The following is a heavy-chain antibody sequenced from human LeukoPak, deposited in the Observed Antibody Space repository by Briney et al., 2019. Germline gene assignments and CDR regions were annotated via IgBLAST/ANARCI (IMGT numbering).Heavy chain of an antibody. CDR3: TGLPLDYNIDH. D-gene: IGHD4-11*01. CDR1: GDSISSSTYL. CDR2: MSYVGIT. Sequence: SETLSLTCTVSGDSISSSTYLWGWIRQSPGKGLEWIGSMSYVGITSYNPSLKSRATISVDTSKNQFSLMLNSVTAADTAVYYCTGLPLDYNIDHWGQGTPVSVSS. V-gene: IGHV4-39*01. J-gene: IGHJ4*02.